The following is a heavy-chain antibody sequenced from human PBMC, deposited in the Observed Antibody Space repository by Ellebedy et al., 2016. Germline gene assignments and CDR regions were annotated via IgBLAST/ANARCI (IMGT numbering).Heavy chain of an antibody. CDR1: GFTFSNAW. Sequence: GESLKISCAASGFTFSNAWMNWVRQAPGKGLEWVGRIKSKTDGGTTDYAAPVKGRFTISRDDSKNTLYLQMNSLKTEDTAVYYCTTDPEVGAGPTGNWFDPWGQGTLVTVSS. CDR2: IKSKTDGGTT. CDR3: TTDPEVGAGPTGNWFDP. D-gene: IGHD1-26*01. J-gene: IGHJ5*02. V-gene: IGHV3-15*07.